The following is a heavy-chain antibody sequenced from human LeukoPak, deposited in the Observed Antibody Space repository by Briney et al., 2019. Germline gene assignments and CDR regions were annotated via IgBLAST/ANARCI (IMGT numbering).Heavy chain of an antibody. CDR2: ISSSSSTI. D-gene: IGHD4-17*01. CDR1: GFTFSSYE. CDR3: ARDLDYGDHVLDY. V-gene: IGHV3-48*03. J-gene: IGHJ4*02. Sequence: GGSLRLSCAASGFTFSSYEMNWVRQAPGKGLEWVSYISSSSSTIYYADSVKGRFTISRDNAKNSLYLQMNSLRAEDTAVYYCARDLDYGDHVLDYWGQGTLVTVSS.